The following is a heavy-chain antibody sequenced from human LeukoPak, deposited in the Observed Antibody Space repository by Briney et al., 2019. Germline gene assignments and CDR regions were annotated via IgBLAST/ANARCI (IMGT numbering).Heavy chain of an antibody. CDR3: ARILGEWELGHFDY. V-gene: IGHV1-18*04. J-gene: IGHJ4*02. Sequence: ASVNVSCKASGYTFTGYYIHWVRQAPGQGLEWMGWISAYNGNTNYGQKLQGRVTMTTDTSTSTAYMELRSLRSDDTAVYYCARILGEWELGHFDYWGQGTLVTVSS. CDR1: GYTFTGYY. D-gene: IGHD1-26*01. CDR2: ISAYNGNT.